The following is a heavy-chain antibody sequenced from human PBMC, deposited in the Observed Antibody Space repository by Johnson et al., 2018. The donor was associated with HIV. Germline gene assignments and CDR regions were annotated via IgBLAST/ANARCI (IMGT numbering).Heavy chain of an antibody. V-gene: IGHV3-20*04. CDR2: IHWNGGST. CDR1: GFTFSSYG. Sequence: VQLLESVGGLVQPGGSLRLSCVASGFTFSSYGMHWVRQAPGKGLEWVSGIHWNGGSTGYADSVKGRFTISRDNAKNSLYLQMNSLRAEDTALYYCARDLGSGGYYHVVMNGFDIWGQGTTVIVSS. D-gene: IGHD3-22*01. J-gene: IGHJ3*02. CDR3: ARDLGSGGYYHVVMNGFDI.